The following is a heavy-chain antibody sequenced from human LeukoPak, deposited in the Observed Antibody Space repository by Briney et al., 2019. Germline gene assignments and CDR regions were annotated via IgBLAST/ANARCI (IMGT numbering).Heavy chain of an antibody. J-gene: IGHJ3*02. CDR1: GYTFTSYG. CDR2: ISAYNGNT. Sequence: ASVKVSCKASGYTFTSYGISWVRQAPGQGLEWMGWISAYNGNTNYAQKLQGRVTMTTGTSTSTAYMELRSLRSDDTAVYYCARDTYYYDSSGYPSDIWGQGTMVTVSS. CDR3: ARDTYYYDSSGYPSDI. D-gene: IGHD3-22*01. V-gene: IGHV1-18*01.